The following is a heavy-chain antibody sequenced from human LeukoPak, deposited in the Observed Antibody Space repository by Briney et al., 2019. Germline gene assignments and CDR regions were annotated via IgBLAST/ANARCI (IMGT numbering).Heavy chain of an antibody. CDR2: IKEDGSGK. J-gene: IGHJ4*02. CDR3: AREDTVAILSH. Sequence: GGSLRLSCEASGFSFSTYWMSWVRQAPGKGLEWVANIKEDGSGKYYVDPVKGRFTISRDNAKNSLYLQMNSLRAEDTAVYFCAREDTVAILSHWGQGTLVTVSA. V-gene: IGHV3-7*01. CDR1: GFSFSTYW. D-gene: IGHD2-21*01.